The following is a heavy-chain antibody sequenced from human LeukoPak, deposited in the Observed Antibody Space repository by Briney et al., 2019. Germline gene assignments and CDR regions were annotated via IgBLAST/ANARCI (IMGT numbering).Heavy chain of an antibody. D-gene: IGHD6-13*01. CDR1: GGSISSYY. CDR3: ARSTGYSIYYFDY. Sequence: SETLSLTCTVSGGSISSYYWSWLRQPPAKGLEWIGYIYYSGSTNYNPSLKSRVTISVDTSKNQFSLKLSSVTAADTAVYYCARSTGYSIYYFDYWGQGTLVTVSS. CDR2: IYYSGST. V-gene: IGHV4-59*01. J-gene: IGHJ4*02.